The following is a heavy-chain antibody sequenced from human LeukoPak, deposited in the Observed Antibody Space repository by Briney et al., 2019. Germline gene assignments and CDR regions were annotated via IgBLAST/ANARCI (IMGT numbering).Heavy chain of an antibody. CDR3: TTDLSRSYFGS. Sequence: GGSLRLSCAASGFSFSSAWMGWVRQAPGKGLEWVGRIKNKNDGGTTDYAAPVKGRFTISRDDSKNTLYLQMNSLKTEDTAVYYCTTDLSRSYFGSWGQGTLVTVSS. V-gene: IGHV3-15*01. CDR2: IKNKNDGGTT. CDR1: GFSFSSAW. J-gene: IGHJ4*02.